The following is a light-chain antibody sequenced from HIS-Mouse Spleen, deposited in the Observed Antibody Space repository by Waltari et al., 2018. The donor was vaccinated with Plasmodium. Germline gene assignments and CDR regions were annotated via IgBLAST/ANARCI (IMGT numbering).Light chain of an antibody. J-gene: IGLJ3*02. CDR1: ELPKKH. CDR2: EDS. CDR3: YSTDSSGNHRV. V-gene: IGLV3-10*01. Sequence: SYELTQPPSVSVSPGQTARITCPGAELPKKHAYWYQQKSGQAPVLVIYEDSKRPSGIPERFSGSSSGTMATLTISGAQVEDEADYYCYSTDSSGNHRVFGGGTKLTVL.